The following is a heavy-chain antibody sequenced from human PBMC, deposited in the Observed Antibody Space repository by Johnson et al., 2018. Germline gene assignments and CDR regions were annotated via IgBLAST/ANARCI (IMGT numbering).Heavy chain of an antibody. D-gene: IGHD6-19*01. V-gene: IGHV3-30-3*01. CDR2: ISYDGSEK. J-gene: IGHJ6*03. CDR1: AFTFRSYA. Sequence: QVQLVESGGGVVQPGRSLRLSCAGSAFTFRSYAIHWVRQAPGKGLEGVAFISYDGSEKDYADTVKGRLTIPKDNSQNTLYLKRKNLKPDDTAVYYCARGLGWLSRKTNSYYYYLDVWGKGTTVTVAS. CDR3: ARGLGWLSRKTNSYYYYLDV.